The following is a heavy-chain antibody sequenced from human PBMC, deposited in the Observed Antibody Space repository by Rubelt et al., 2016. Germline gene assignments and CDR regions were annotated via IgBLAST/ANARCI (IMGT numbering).Heavy chain of an antibody. CDR2: EK. J-gene: IGHJ5*02. V-gene: IGHV3-7*04. D-gene: IGHD2-15*01. CDR3: AGSVGYCSGGSCYPDAPFLNWFDP. Sequence: EKYYVDSVKGRFTISRDNAKNSLYLQMNSLRAEDTAVYYCAGSVGYCSGGSCYPDAPFLNWFDPWGQGTLVTVSS.